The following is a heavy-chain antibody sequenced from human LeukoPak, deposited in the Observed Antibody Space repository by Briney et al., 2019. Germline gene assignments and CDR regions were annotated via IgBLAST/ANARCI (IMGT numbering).Heavy chain of an antibody. CDR3: ATVFEH. CDR1: GFTLNSNW. V-gene: IGHV3-74*01. J-gene: IGHJ4*02. CDR2: INEDGRGT. Sequence: TGGSLRLSSAVSGFTLNSNWIHWVRQAPGQGLVWVSRINEDGRGTSYADSVKGRFTISQDDAKNTVYLQMNSLRAEDTAVYYCATVFEHWGQGTLVTVSS.